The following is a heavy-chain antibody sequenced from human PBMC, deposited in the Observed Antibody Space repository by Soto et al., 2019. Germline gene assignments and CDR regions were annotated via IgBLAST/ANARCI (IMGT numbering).Heavy chain of an antibody. CDR1: GFIVSNTY. Sequence: EVHLVESGGGLVQPGGSLRLSCTASGFIVSNTYVNWVRQAPGKGLEWVSVISNRGDTHYADSVRGRFSLSRDISDNTLHLQMNNLRVEDTAVYYCAREPRYSLGGSCSITGDAYDIWGQGTMVTVSS. V-gene: IGHV3-66*01. CDR3: AREPRYSLGGSCSITGDAYDI. J-gene: IGHJ3*02. D-gene: IGHD2-15*01. CDR2: ISNRGDT.